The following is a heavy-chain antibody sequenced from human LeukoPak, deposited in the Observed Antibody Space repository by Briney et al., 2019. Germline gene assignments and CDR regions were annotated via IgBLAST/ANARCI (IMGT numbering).Heavy chain of an antibody. V-gene: IGHV3-30*02. J-gene: IGHJ4*02. CDR2: IRHDGTNK. CDR3: AKDRGGYSSGWYDY. Sequence: LGGSLRLSCAASGFTFSSYGVHWVRQAPGKGLEWVAFIRHDGTNKYNADSVKGRFTISRDNSKNTLYLQMNSLRAEDTAVYYCAKDRGGYSSGWYDYWGQGTLVTVSS. D-gene: IGHD6-19*01. CDR1: GFTFSSYG.